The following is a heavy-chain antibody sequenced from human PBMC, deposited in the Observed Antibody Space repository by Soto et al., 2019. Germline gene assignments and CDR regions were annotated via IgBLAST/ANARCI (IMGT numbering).Heavy chain of an antibody. CDR2: IGGADSST. J-gene: IGHJ5*02. V-gene: IGHV3-23*01. CDR3: ARDMHAGFTHYFDP. Sequence: GGSLRLSCAASGITFSNYAMTWVRQAPGKGLEWVSIIGGADSSTYYADSVKGRFTISRDNSKSTLYLQMNSLRAEDTAVYYCARDMHAGFTHYFDPWGQGTLVTVSS. D-gene: IGHD1-26*01. CDR1: GITFSNYA.